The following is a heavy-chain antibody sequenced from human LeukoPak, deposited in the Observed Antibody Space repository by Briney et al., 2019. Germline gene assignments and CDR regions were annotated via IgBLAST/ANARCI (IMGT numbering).Heavy chain of an antibody. J-gene: IGHJ5*02. Sequence: SKTLSLTCTVSGGSISSSSYYWGWIRQPPGKGLEWIGSIYYSGSTYYNPSLKSRVTISVDTSKNQFSLKLSSVTAADTAVYYCAGDSSGYVFDPWGQGTLVTVSS. D-gene: IGHD3-22*01. CDR2: IYYSGST. CDR1: GGSISSSSYY. CDR3: AGDSSGYVFDP. V-gene: IGHV4-39*01.